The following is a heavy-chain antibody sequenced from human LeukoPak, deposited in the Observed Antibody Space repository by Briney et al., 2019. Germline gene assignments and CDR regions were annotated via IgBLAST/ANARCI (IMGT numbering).Heavy chain of an antibody. V-gene: IGHV4-59*08. J-gene: IGHJ4*02. D-gene: IGHD2-21*02. CDR3: ARLPYCGGDCYPFDH. CDR1: GGSISTYY. CDR2: IYYSGST. Sequence: SDTLSLTCTVSGGSISTYYWSWIRQPPGKGLEWIGYIYYSGSTNYNPSLKRRVTISVDTSKNQFSLKLSSVTAADTAVYYCARLPYCGGDCYPFDHWGQGTLVTVSS.